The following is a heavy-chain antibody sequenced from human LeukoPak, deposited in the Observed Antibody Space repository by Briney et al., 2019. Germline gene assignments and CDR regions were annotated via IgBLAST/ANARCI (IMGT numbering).Heavy chain of an antibody. CDR1: GFSFSSYW. CDR3: ARDPGSSAFDL. D-gene: IGHD1-14*01. CDR2: IDRDGGVR. J-gene: IGHJ4*02. V-gene: IGHV3-7*01. Sequence: GGSLSLSCAASGFSFSSYWMSWVRQTPENGLEFVGNIDRDGGVRNYMHSLKGRCTISRDNGKKSLYLEINSLRADDTAVYYCARDPGSSAFDLWGRGALVTVSS.